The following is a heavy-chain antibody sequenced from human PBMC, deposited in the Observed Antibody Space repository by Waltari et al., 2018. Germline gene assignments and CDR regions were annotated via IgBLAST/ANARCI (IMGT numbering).Heavy chain of an antibody. J-gene: IGHJ4*02. D-gene: IGHD6-13*01. Sequence: QVQLVESGGGVVQPGRSLRLSCAASGFTFSSYAMHWVPQAPGKGLEWVAVISYDGSNKYYADSVKGRFTISRDNSKNTLYLQMNSLRAEDTAVYYCARASFSSSCKLDYWGQGTLVTVSS. V-gene: IGHV3-30-3*01. CDR2: ISYDGSNK. CDR3: ARASFSSSCKLDY. CDR1: GFTFSSYA.